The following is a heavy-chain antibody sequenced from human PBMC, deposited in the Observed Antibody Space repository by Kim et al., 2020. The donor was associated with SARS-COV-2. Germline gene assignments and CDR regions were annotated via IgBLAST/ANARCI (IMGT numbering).Heavy chain of an antibody. CDR1: GFTFSSYA. CDR2: ISGSGGST. J-gene: IGHJ4*02. CDR3: AKDLERRITMIVVVNPLEDY. V-gene: IGHV3-23*01. D-gene: IGHD3-22*01. Sequence: GGSLRLSCAASGFTFSSYAMSWVRQAPGKGLEWVSAISGSGGSTYYADSVKGRFTISRDNSKNTLYLQMNSLRAEDTAVYYCAKDLERRITMIVVVNPLEDYWGQGTLVTVSS.